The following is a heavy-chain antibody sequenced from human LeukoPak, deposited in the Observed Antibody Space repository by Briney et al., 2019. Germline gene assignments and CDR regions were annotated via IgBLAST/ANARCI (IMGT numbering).Heavy chain of an antibody. J-gene: IGHJ4*02. CDR3: ARGNADSTG. D-gene: IGHD4-11*01. V-gene: IGHV1-69*04. CDR2: IIPILGIA. CDR1: GGTFSSYA. Sequence: SVKVSCKASGGTFSSYAISWVRQAPGQGLEWMGRIIPILGIANYAQKFQGRVTMTGNTSISTAYMELSSLRSEDTAVYYCARGNADSTGWGQGTLVTVSS.